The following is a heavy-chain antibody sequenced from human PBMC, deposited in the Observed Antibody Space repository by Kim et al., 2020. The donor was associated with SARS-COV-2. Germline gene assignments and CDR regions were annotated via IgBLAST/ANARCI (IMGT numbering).Heavy chain of an antibody. Sequence: SETLSLTCSVSGGSISSDWWTWIRQPPGKGLEWIGFINYAGAVTYNSSLKSRVTMSVDGSKKQFSLNLNSVTTADTAIYYCAREAKSGLDSWGQGTLVTVSS. J-gene: IGHJ4*02. CDR1: GGSISSDW. V-gene: IGHV4-59*13. D-gene: IGHD3-3*01. CDR3: AREAKSGLDS. CDR2: INYAGAV.